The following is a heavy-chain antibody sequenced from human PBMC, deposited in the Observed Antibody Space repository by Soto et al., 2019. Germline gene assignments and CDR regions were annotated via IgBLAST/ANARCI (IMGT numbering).Heavy chain of an antibody. V-gene: IGHV5-51*01. Sequence: EVQLVQSGAEVKKPGESLKISCQGSGYSFTSYWIAWVRQMPGKGREWMGIVYPGDSDTRYSPSFQGQVTISADKSISTAYLQWSSLKASDTAMYYCARGTPTYFYDSGGYYWGQGTLVTVSS. CDR2: VYPGDSDT. CDR3: ARGTPTYFYDSGGYY. CDR1: GYSFTSYW. J-gene: IGHJ4*02. D-gene: IGHD3-22*01.